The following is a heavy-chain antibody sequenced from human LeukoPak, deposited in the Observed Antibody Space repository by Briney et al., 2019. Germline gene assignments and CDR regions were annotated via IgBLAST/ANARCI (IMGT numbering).Heavy chain of an antibody. CDR1: GFTFSSYW. J-gene: IGHJ5*02. Sequence: GGSLRLSCAASGFTFSSYWMSWVRQAPGKGLEWVSYISSSGSTIYYADSVKGRFTISRDNAKNSLYLQMNSLRAEDTAVYYCARAMTYYYDSSGFGWFDPWGQGTLVTVSS. D-gene: IGHD3-22*01. CDR2: ISSSGSTI. CDR3: ARAMTYYYDSSGFGWFDP. V-gene: IGHV3-48*04.